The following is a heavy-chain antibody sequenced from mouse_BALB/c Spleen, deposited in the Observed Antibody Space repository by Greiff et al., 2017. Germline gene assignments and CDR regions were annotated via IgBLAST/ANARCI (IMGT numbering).Heavy chain of an antibody. V-gene: IGHV5-17*02. Sequence: EVMLVESGGGLVQPGGSRKLSCAASGFTFSSFGMHWVRQAPEKGLEWVAYISSGSSTIYYADTVKGRFTISRDNPKNTLFLQMTSLRSEDTAMYYCARDGYRYYFDYWGQGTTLTVSS. J-gene: IGHJ2*01. CDR1: GFTFSSFG. CDR2: ISSGSSTI. D-gene: IGHD1-2*01. CDR3: ARDGYRYYFDY.